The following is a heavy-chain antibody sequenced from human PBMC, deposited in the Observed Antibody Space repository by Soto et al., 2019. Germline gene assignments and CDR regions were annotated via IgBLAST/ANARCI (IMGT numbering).Heavy chain of an antibody. D-gene: IGHD5-12*01. CDR3: AQSMVATDGVDY. CDR2: INHSGST. V-gene: IGHV4-34*01. J-gene: IGHJ4*02. Sequence: QVQLQQRGAGLLKPSETLSLTCAVYGGSFSGYYWSWIRQPPGKGLGWSGEINHSGSTNYHPSLKSRVTISVETSKNQCALKLSSVTGADTAVYYCAQSMVATDGVDYWGQGTLVTVSS. CDR1: GGSFSGYY.